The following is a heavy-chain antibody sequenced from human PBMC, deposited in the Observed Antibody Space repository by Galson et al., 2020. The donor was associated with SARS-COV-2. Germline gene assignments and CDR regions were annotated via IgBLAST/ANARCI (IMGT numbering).Heavy chain of an antibody. CDR1: GFTFSSYE. D-gene: IGHD2-15*01. CDR2: ISSSGTNI. CDR3: ASPYLAAASFFGAFDV. V-gene: IGHV3-48*03. Sequence: GGSLRLSCAGSGFTFSSYEMNWVRQAPGKGLEWVSYISSSGTNIYYADPVKGRFTISRDNAKNSLYLQMTSLKAEDTTVYYCASPYLAAASFFGAFDVWGLVTMVTVSS. J-gene: IGHJ3*01.